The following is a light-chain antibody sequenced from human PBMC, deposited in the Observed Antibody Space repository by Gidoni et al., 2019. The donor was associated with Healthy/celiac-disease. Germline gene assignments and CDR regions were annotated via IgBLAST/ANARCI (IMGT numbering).Light chain of an antibody. CDR2: DAS. CDR1: QSINNW. V-gene: IGKV1-5*01. J-gene: IGKJ5*01. CDR3: QQYNDYSIT. Sequence: DIQMTQSPSTLSASVGDRVTITCRASQSINNWLAWYQQKPGKAPKLLIYDASTLESGVQSRFSGSGSGTEFTLAISSLQPDDFATYYCQQYNDYSITFGQGTRLEIK.